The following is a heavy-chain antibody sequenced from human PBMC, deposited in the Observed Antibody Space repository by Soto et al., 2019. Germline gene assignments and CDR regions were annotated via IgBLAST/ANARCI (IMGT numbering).Heavy chain of an antibody. CDR2: IFYSGST. CDR3: ARVGGAPLGAFDI. V-gene: IGHV4-59*01. J-gene: IGHJ3*02. Sequence: SETLSLTCTVSGGSITSYYWSWIRQPPGKGLEWIGYIFYSGSTNYNPSLTSRVTLSVDTSKNQLSLKLTSVNAADSAVYYCARVGGAPLGAFDIWGQGTMVTVSS. D-gene: IGHD1-26*01. CDR1: GGSITSYY.